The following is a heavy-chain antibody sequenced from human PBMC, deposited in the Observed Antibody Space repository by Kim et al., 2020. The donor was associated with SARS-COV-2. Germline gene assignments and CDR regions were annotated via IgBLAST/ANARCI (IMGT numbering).Heavy chain of an antibody. V-gene: IGHV5-10-1*01. CDR1: GYSFTNYW. D-gene: IGHD3-22*01. CDR3: ASTSAKYYYDSSGYYGYYYYDGMDV. J-gene: IGHJ6*02. CDR2: IDPSDSYT. Sequence: GESLKISCKGSGYSFTNYWISWVRQMPGKGLEWMGRIDPSDSYTNYSPSFQGHVTISADKSISTAYLQWSSLKASDTAMYYCASTSAKYYYDSSGYYGYYYYDGMDVWGQGTTVTVSS.